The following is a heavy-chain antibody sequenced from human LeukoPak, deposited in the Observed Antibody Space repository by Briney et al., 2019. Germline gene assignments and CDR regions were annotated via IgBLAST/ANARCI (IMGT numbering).Heavy chain of an antibody. V-gene: IGHV6-1*01. CDR2: TYYRSKWYN. CDR3: AREEGVSAAGTGDYYMDV. J-gene: IGHJ6*03. Sequence: SQTPSLTCAISGDSVSSNSAAWNWIRQSPSRGLEWLGRTYYRSKWYNDYAVSVKSRITTNPDASKNQFSLQLNSVTPEDTAVYYCAREEGVSAAGTGDYYMDVWGKGTTVTISS. CDR1: GDSVSSNSAA. D-gene: IGHD6-19*01.